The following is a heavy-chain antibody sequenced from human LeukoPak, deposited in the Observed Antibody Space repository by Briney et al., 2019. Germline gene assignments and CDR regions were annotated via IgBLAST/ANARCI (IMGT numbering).Heavy chain of an antibody. J-gene: IGHJ5*02. D-gene: IGHD2-15*01. V-gene: IGHV4-59*12. CDR1: GGSISSYY. CDR3: ARVSCGGGTCYHSRGWFDP. CDR2: IYYSGTT. Sequence: SETLSLTCTVSGGSISSYYWSWIRQPPGKGLEWIGYIYYSGTTYYNPSLKSRVTISIDTSKNQFSLKVNSVTAADTAVYYCARVSCGGGTCYHSRGWFDPWGQGTLVTVSS.